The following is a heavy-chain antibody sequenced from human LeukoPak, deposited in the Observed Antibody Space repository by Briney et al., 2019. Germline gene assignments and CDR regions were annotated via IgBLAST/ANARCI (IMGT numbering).Heavy chain of an antibody. D-gene: IGHD5-24*01. Sequence: GGSLRLSCVASGFPFSSYWMTWVRQAPGKGLEWVANIKQDGSKKSYVDSVKGRFTISSDNAKNSLYLQMNSLRAEDTAIYYCTRVGYIDEGIDYWGQGTLVTVSS. V-gene: IGHV3-7*04. CDR3: TRVGYIDEGIDY. CDR1: GFPFSSYW. CDR2: IKQDGSKK. J-gene: IGHJ4*02.